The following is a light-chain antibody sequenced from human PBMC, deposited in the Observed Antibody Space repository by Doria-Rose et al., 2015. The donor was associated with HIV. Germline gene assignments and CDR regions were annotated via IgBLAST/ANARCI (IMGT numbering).Light chain of an antibody. CDR1: SSNIGAGYD. V-gene: IGLV1-40*01. Sequence: VTISCTGSSSNIGAGYDVHWYQQLPGTAPKLLIYDNTNRPSGVPDRFSGSKSGTSASLAITGLQAEDEADYYCQSYDSGLGAVVFGGGTKLTVL. CDR3: QSYDSGLGAVV. J-gene: IGLJ2*01. CDR2: DNT.